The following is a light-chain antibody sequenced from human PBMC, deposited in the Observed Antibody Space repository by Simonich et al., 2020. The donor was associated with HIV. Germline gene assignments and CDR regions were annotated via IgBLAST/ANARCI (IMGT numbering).Light chain of an antibody. J-gene: IGKJ2*01. Sequence: DIVMTQSPDSLAVSLGERATINCNSSQSVLYSSNNKNYLAWYQQKPGQPPKLLIYWASTRESGVPDRFSGSGSGTDFTLTISSLQAEDVAVYYCQQSYSTPQTFGQWTKLEIK. CDR3: QQSYSTPQT. CDR2: WAS. V-gene: IGKV4-1*01. CDR1: QSVLYSSNNKNY.